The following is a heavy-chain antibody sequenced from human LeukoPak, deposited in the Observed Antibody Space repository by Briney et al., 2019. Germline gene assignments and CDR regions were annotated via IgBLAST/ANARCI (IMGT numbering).Heavy chain of an antibody. V-gene: IGHV1-18*01. D-gene: IGHD6-19*01. Sequence: ASVKVSCKASGYTFTSYGISWVRQAPGQGLEWMGWISAYNGNTNYAQKLQGRVTMTTDTSTSTAYMELRSLRSDDTAVYYCAREGSAVAGTYYYYYGMDVWGQGTTVTVSS. CDR1: GYTFTSYG. J-gene: IGHJ6*02. CDR3: AREGSAVAGTYYYYYGMDV. CDR2: ISAYNGNT.